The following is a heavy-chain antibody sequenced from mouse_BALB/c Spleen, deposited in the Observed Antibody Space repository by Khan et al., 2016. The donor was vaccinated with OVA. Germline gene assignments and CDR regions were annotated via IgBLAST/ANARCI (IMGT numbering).Heavy chain of an antibody. J-gene: IGHJ4*01. CDR1: GFSLTDHG. D-gene: IGHD1-1*02. Sequence: QVQLKESGPGLVAPSQSLSITCTVSGFSLTDHGVSWIRQPPGKGLEWLGVIWGGGSTYYNSGIKSRLNISKDNSKTQVFLKMNSLQTDDTAMYYCAKQIWTPYYGMDYWGQGTSVTVSS. V-gene: IGHV2-6-5*01. CDR3: AKQIWTPYYGMDY. CDR2: IWGGGST.